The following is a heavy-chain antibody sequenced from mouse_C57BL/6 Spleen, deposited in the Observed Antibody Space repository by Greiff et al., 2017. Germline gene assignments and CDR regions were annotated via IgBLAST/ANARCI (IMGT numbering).Heavy chain of an antibody. CDR1: GYTFTSYW. V-gene: IGHV1-64*01. D-gene: IGHD2-4*01. CDR2: IHPNSGST. Sequence: QVQLQQPGAELVKPGASVKLSCKASGYTFTSYWMHWVKQRPGQGLEWIGMIHPNSGSTNYNEKFKSKATLTVDKSSSTAYMQLSSLTSEDSAVYYCARSRDYEDYFDYWGQGTTLTVSS. CDR3: ARSRDYEDYFDY. J-gene: IGHJ2*01.